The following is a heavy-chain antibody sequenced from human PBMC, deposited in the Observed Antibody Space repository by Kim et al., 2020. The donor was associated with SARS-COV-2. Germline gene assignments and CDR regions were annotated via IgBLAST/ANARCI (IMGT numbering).Heavy chain of an antibody. Sequence: GGSLRLSCAASGFTFSSYWMYWVRQAPGKGLVWVSRIDSYGSSATYADSVKGRFTISRDNAKNTLHLQMNSLRAEDTAVYYCARAARVGSSLVAIAYWGQGTLVTVSS. D-gene: IGHD6-13*01. J-gene: IGHJ4*02. CDR2: IDSYGSSA. V-gene: IGHV3-74*01. CDR1: GFTFSSYW. CDR3: ARAARVGSSLVAIAY.